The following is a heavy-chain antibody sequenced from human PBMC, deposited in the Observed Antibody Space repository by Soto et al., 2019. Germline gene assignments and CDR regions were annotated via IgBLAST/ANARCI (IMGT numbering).Heavy chain of an antibody. J-gene: IGHJ6*02. CDR2: IIPLFGIA. D-gene: IGHD6-6*01. CDR1: GGTFTSHA. Sequence: QVRLVQSGTEVKEPGSSVKVSCEASGGTFTSHAFSWVRQAPGQGLEWMGGIIPLFGIANYAQKFQGRVTFTADESTTTVSMEVSSLRSEETAVYYCARSMRPARPEYYYYGFDVWGQGTTVTVSS. CDR3: ARSMRPARPEYYYYGFDV. V-gene: IGHV1-69*01.